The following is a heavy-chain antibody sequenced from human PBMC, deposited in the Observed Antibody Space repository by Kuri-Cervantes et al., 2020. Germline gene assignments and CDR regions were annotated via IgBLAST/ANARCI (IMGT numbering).Heavy chain of an antibody. V-gene: IGHV3-30*03. CDR2: ISYDGSNK. CDR3: AREGGNFYGSGSYANYYYYGMDV. CDR1: GFTFSSYG. J-gene: IGHJ6*02. Sequence: GGSLRLSCAASGFTFSSYGMHWVRQAPGEGLEWVAVISYDGSNKYYADSVKGRFTISRDNSKNTLYLQMNSLRAEDTAVYYCAREGGNFYGSGSYANYYYYGMDVWGQGTTVTVSS. D-gene: IGHD3-10*01.